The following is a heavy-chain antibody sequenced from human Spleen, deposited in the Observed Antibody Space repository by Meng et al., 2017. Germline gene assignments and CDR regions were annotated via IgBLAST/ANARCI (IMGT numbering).Heavy chain of an antibody. CDR2: INWNGGST. CDR1: GFTFDDYG. Sequence: GGSLRLSCAASGFTFDDYGMSWVRQAPGKGLEWVSGINWNGGSTGYADSVKGRFTISRDNAKNSLYLQMIRLRAEDTAVYYCAIDWYSNNLGAFNIWGRGTMVTVSS. V-gene: IGHV3-20*04. D-gene: IGHD6-13*01. CDR3: AIDWYSNNLGAFNI. J-gene: IGHJ3*02.